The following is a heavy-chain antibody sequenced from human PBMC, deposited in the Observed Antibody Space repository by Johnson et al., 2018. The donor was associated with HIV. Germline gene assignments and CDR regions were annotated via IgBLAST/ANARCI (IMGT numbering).Heavy chain of an antibody. CDR1: GFTFSSYG. CDR3: ARGSGSSIGARGAFDI. CDR2: IRYDGSNK. J-gene: IGHJ3*02. V-gene: IGHV3-30*02. Sequence: VQLVESGGGVVQPGGSLRLSCAASGFTFSSYGMHWVRQAPGKGLDWVAFIRYDGSNKYYADSVKGRFTISRDNSKNTLYLQMNSLRAGDTAVYYCARGSGSSIGARGAFDIWGQGTMVTVSS. D-gene: IGHD6-6*01.